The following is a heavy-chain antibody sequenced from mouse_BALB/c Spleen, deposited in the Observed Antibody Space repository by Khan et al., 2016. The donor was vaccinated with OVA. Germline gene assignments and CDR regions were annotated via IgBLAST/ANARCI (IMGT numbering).Heavy chain of an antibody. V-gene: IGHV1S136*01. CDR2: VNPYNDGT. Sequence: EMQLQESGPELVKPGASVKMSCKASGYTFTNYIIHWVKQKPGQGLEWIGYVNPYNDGTKYNEKFKGKATLTSDKSSSTAYMDLSGLTSEDSAVYYCARDYGSSFWFAYWGQGTLVTVSA. CDR3: ARDYGSSFWFAY. CDR1: GYTFTNYI. J-gene: IGHJ3*01. D-gene: IGHD1-1*01.